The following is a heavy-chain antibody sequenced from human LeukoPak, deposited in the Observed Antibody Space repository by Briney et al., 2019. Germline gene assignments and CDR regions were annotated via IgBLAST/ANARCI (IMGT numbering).Heavy chain of an antibody. V-gene: IGHV4-31*03. D-gene: IGHD6-19*01. J-gene: IGHJ4*02. CDR1: GGSISRGGYY. CDR3: ALAVAGRVFDY. Sequence: SETLSLTCTVSGGSISRGGYYWSWIRQHPGKGLEWIGYIYYSGSTYYNPSLKSRVTISVDTSKNQFSLKLSSVTAADTAVYYCALAVAGRVFDYWGQGTLVTVSS. CDR2: IYYSGST.